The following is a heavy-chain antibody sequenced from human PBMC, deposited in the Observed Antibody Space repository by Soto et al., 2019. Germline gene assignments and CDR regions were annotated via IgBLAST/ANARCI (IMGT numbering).Heavy chain of an antibody. CDR2: IIPIFGTA. D-gene: IGHD6-19*01. Sequence: SVKVSCKASGGTSSSYAISWVRQAPGQGLEWMGGIIPIFGTANYAQKFQGRVTITADESTSTAYMELSSLRSEDTAVYYCARAVAGTDCFDYWGQGTLVTVSS. V-gene: IGHV1-69*13. CDR3: ARAVAGTDCFDY. J-gene: IGHJ4*02. CDR1: GGTSSSYA.